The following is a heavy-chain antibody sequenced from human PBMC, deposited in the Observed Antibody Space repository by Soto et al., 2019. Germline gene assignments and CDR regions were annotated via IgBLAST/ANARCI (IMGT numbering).Heavy chain of an antibody. Sequence: QITLKESGPPLVKPTQTLTLTCTFSGFSLSTSGVGVGWIRQPPGKALEWLALIYWDDDKRYSPSLKSRLTITKDTSKHQVVLTMTNMDPVDTATYYCAHGYYDILTGLTNYFDYWGQGTLVTVSS. CDR1: GFSLSTSGVG. J-gene: IGHJ4*02. CDR3: AHGYYDILTGLTNYFDY. CDR2: IYWDDDK. D-gene: IGHD3-9*01. V-gene: IGHV2-5*02.